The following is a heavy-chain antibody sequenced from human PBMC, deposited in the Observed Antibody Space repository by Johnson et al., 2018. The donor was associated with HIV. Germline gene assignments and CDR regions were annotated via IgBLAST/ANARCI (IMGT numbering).Heavy chain of an antibody. Sequence: VQLVESGGGLVQPGGSLRLSCAASGFTFSSYAMHWVRQAPGKGLEWVAVISYDGSNKYYADSVKGRFTISRDNSKNTLYLQMNSLRAEDTAVYYCAKGIAVATRHAFDIWGQGTMVTVSS. V-gene: IGHV3-30-3*01. CDR2: ISYDGSNK. CDR3: AKGIAVATRHAFDI. D-gene: IGHD6-19*01. CDR1: GFTFSSYA. J-gene: IGHJ3*02.